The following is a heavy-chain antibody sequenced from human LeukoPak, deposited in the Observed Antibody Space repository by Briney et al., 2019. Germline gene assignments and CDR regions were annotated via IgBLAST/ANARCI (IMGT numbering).Heavy chain of an antibody. CDR1: GGSFSGYY. D-gene: IGHD3-9*01. V-gene: IGHV4-34*01. CDR2: INHSGST. Sequence: PSETLSLTCAVYGGSFSGYYWSWIRQPPGKGLEWIGEINHSGSTNYNPSLKSRVTISVDTSNNQFSLKLSSVTAADTAVYYCARRGGWVRYLDWLKPFDPWGQGTLVTVSS. J-gene: IGHJ5*02. CDR3: ARRGGWVRYLDWLKPFDP.